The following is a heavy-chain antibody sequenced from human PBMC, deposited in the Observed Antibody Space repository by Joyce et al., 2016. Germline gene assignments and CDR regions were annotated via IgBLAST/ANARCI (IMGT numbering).Heavy chain of an antibody. CDR1: GFTFRNCW. J-gene: IGHJ3*02. CDR2: INTDGSST. Sequence: QLVESGGGLVQPGGSLRLACAASGFTFRNCWMPWVRQVSGKGLRWGSRINTDGSSTSYADSVKGRFTISRDNANKALYLQMNTVKAEEAAVYYCARVTAKTFDAFDIWGQGTVVTVSS. D-gene: IGHD5-18*01. CDR3: ARVTAKTFDAFDI. V-gene: IGHV3-74*01.